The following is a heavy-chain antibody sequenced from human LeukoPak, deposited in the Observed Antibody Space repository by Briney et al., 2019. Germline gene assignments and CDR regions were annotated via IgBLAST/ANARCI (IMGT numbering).Heavy chain of an antibody. CDR1: GGSISSDY. CDR3: AIGVVGASDY. J-gene: IGHJ4*02. V-gene: IGHV4-59*01. CDR2: IYYSGGT. Sequence: ASETLSLTCAVSGGSISSDYWSWIRQPPGKGLEWIGYIYYSGGTNYNPSLKSRVTISVDTSKNQFSLRLSSLTAADTAVYYCAIGVVGASDYWGQGTLVTVSS. D-gene: IGHD1-26*01.